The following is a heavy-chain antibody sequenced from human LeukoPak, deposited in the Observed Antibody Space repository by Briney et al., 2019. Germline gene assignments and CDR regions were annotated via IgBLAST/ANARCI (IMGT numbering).Heavy chain of an antibody. D-gene: IGHD3-3*01. Sequence: GGSLRLSCAASGFTFSRYEMNWVRQAPGKGLEWVSYISSSGSSIYYADSVKGRFTISRDNAKNLLFLQMNSLRAEDTAIYHCARPLFPFFDYWGQGSLVTVSS. V-gene: IGHV3-48*03. CDR2: ISSSGSSI. J-gene: IGHJ4*02. CDR3: ARPLFPFFDY. CDR1: GFTFSRYE.